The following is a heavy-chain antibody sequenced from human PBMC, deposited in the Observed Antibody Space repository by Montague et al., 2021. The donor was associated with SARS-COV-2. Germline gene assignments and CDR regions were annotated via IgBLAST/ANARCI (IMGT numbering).Heavy chain of an antibody. CDR3: ARLRPAGGVQN. CDR2: VYKSGAA. V-gene: IGHV4-39*02. J-gene: IGHJ1*01. Sequence: SETLSLTCTVSGGSISSPSYYWVWIRQPPGKGLEWVATVYKSGAAYYNASLKNRVTISVDTSRNDLSLKMTDVTAADTSLYYCARLRPAGGVQNWGRGTLVIVSS. D-gene: IGHD3-10*01. CDR1: GGSISSPSYY.